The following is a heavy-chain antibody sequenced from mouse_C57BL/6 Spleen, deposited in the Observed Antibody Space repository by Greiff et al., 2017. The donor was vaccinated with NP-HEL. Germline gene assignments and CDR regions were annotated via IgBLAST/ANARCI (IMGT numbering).Heavy chain of an antibody. D-gene: IGHD1-1*01. CDR2: INPSNGGT. CDR1: GYTFTSYW. V-gene: IGHV1-53*01. Sequence: QVQLQQSGTELVKPGASVKLSCKASGYTFTSYWMHWVKQRPGQGLEWIGNINPSNGGTNYNEKFKSKATLTVDKSSSTAYMQLSSLTSEDSAVYYCARLGLLREGYYAMDYWGQGTSVTVSS. J-gene: IGHJ4*01. CDR3: ARLGLLREGYYAMDY.